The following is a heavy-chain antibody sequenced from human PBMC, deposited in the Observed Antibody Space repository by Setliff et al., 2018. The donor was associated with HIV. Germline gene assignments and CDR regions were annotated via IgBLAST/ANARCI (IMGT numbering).Heavy chain of an antibody. CDR3: TRRRGPMVRGVDPTPSYYFDY. Sequence: PSETLSLTCAVYGGSLSGQYWSWIRQPPGKGLEWVGEISYSGSTNYDPSLKSRLIISIDTSKNQFSLRLSSVTAGDTAVYYCTRRRGPMVRGVDPTPSYYFDYWGQGTLVTVSS. D-gene: IGHD3-10*01. CDR1: GGSLSGQY. J-gene: IGHJ4*02. CDR2: ISYSGST. V-gene: IGHV4-34*01.